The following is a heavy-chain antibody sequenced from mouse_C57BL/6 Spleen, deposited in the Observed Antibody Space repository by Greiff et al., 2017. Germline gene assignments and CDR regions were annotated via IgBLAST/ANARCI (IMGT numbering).Heavy chain of an antibody. D-gene: IGHD1-1*01. J-gene: IGHJ4*01. CDR2: IWRGGST. CDR1: GFSLTSYG. Sequence: VQLVESGPGLVQPSQSLSITCTVSGFSLTSYGVHWVRQSPGKGLEWLGVIWRGGSTDYNAAFMSILSITKDNSKSHVFCKMNSLQAADTAIYYWAKRGVVATDYAMDYWGQGASVTVSS. V-gene: IGHV2-5*01. CDR3: AKRGVVATDYAMDY.